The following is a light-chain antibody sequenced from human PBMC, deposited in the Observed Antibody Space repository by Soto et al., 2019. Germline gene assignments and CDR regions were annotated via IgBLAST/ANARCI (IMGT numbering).Light chain of an antibody. CDR2: DAS. CDR3: RHYNNWPPET. V-gene: IGKV3-15*01. J-gene: IGKJ1*01. Sequence: EIVMTQSPATLSVSPGERATLSRSASQSVSSRLAWYQQKRGQAPRLLIYDASTRATGIPARFSGSGSGTEFNLTISSLQSEDFAIYYCRHYNNWPPETFGQGTKVDI. CDR1: QSVSSR.